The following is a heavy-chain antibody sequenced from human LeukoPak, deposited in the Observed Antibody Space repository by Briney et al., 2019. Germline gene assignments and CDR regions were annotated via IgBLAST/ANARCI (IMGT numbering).Heavy chain of an antibody. CDR1: GFTFSSYA. CDR3: ARVFYSSGWYGNFDY. V-gene: IGHV3-30*04. J-gene: IGHJ4*02. D-gene: IGHD6-19*01. Sequence: PGRSLRLSCAASGFTFSSYAMHWVRQAPGKGLEWVAVISYDGSNKYYADSVKGRFTISRDNSKNTLYLQMNSLRAEDTAVYYRARVFYSSGWYGNFDYWGQGTLVTVSS. CDR2: ISYDGSNK.